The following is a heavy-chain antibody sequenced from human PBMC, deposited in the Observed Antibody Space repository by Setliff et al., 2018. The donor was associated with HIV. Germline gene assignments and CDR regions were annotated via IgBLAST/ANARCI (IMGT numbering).Heavy chain of an antibody. V-gene: IGHV4-38-2*02. Sequence: SETLSLTCTVSGYSISSGYYWGWIRQPPGKGLEWTGSIYHSGSTYYNPSLKSRVTISVDTSKNQFSLKLSSVTAADTAVYYCAREAPGSRNRWPYYLDFWGQGMLVTVSS. CDR2: IYHSGST. CDR1: GYSISSGYY. CDR3: AREAPGSRNRWPYYLDF. J-gene: IGHJ4*02. D-gene: IGHD2-8*01.